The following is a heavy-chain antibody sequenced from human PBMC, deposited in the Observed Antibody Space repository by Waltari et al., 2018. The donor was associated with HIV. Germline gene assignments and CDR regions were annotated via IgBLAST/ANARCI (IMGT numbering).Heavy chain of an antibody. CDR2: IHYGGDT. Sequence: QVQLQESGPGLVKPSETLSLSCSVSGGSINNYYWSWIRQPPGKGLEWIGNIHYGGDTVYKDFLKSRITISLDPSKNHCSLKLRSVTAADTAVYHCARIAYSSAWLPDYWGQGTLVTVSS. CDR1: GGSINNYY. V-gene: IGHV4-59*01. CDR3: ARIAYSSAWLPDY. J-gene: IGHJ4*02. D-gene: IGHD6-19*01.